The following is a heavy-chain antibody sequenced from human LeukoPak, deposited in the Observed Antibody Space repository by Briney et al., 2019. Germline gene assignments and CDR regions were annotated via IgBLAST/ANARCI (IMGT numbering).Heavy chain of an antibody. CDR3: TRDDFSGSYCD. V-gene: IGHV3-7*01. J-gene: IGHJ4*02. D-gene: IGHD1-26*01. CDR2: IKGDGSET. Sequence: GGSLRLSCVASGFIFSNNWMSWVRQAPGKGLEWVANIKGDGSETYYVDSVKGRFTISRDNTRNSLYLQMNSLRADDTATYYCTRDDFSGSYCDWGQGTLVTVSS. CDR1: GFIFSNNW.